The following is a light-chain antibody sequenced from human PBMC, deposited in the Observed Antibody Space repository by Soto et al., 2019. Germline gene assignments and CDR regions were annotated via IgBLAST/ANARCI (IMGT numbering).Light chain of an antibody. J-gene: IGKJ1*01. CDR3: QQYNNYGSWT. Sequence: DIQMTQSPSTLSASVGDTVTITCRASQSISAWLAWYQQKPGKAPKLLLYKASSLESGVPSRFSGSGSGTEFTLTISSLQPDDFATYYCQQYNNYGSWTFGQGTKVEIK. CDR2: KAS. CDR1: QSISAW. V-gene: IGKV1-5*03.